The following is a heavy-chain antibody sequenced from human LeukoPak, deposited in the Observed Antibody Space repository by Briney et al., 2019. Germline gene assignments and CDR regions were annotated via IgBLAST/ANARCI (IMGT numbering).Heavy chain of an antibody. CDR1: GYTFTSYY. J-gene: IGHJ4*02. Sequence: ASVKVSCKASGYTFTSYYMHWVRQAPGQGLEWMGLINPTGGSTGYAQKFQGRVTMTRDTSISTAYMELSRLRSDDTAVYYCARVGDSSGWYYFDYWGQGTLVTVSS. V-gene: IGHV1-2*06. CDR3: ARVGDSSGWYYFDY. D-gene: IGHD6-19*01. CDR2: INPTGGST.